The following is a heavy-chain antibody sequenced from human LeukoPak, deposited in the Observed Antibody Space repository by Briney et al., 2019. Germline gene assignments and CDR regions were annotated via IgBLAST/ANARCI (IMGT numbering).Heavy chain of an antibody. CDR3: AKGTGRYWTFFDS. Sequence: GGSLRLSCSASGFTLSNYWMHWVRQAPGKGLEWVSGISWNGGSIDYVDSVKGRLTISRDNAKNSLYLQMNSLRPEDTALYYCAKGTGRYWTFFDSWGQGTHVIVSS. D-gene: IGHD1-26*01. CDR1: GFTLSNYW. J-gene: IGHJ4*02. CDR2: ISWNGGSI. V-gene: IGHV3-9*01.